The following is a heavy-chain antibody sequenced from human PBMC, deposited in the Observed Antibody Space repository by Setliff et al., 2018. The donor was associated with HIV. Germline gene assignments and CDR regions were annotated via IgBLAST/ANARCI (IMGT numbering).Heavy chain of an antibody. CDR2: FDPEDGET. J-gene: IGHJ4*02. Sequence: ASVKVSCKVSGYTLTELSMHWVRQAPGKGLEWMGGFDPEDGETIYAQKFQGRVTMTADASTDTAYMELSSLRSEDTAVYYCATATIWTSSSWSHYFDYWGQGTLVTVSS. CDR1: GYTLTELS. V-gene: IGHV1-24*01. D-gene: IGHD6-13*01. CDR3: ATATIWTSSSWSHYFDY.